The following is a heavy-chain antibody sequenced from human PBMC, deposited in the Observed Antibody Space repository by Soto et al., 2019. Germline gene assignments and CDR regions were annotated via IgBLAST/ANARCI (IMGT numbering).Heavy chain of an antibody. D-gene: IGHD3-9*01. CDR3: ARGPSDILTGYYAGGWFDP. V-gene: IGHV6-1*01. CDR2: TSYRSKWYN. CDR1: GDSVSSNSAA. J-gene: IGHJ5*02. Sequence: QVQLQQSGPGLVKPSQTLSLTCAISGDSVSSNSAAWNWIRQSPSRGLEWLGSTSYRSKWYNDYAVSVKSRLTINPDTSKNQFSLQLNSVTPEDTAVYYCARGPSDILTGYYAGGWFDPWGQGTLFTVSS.